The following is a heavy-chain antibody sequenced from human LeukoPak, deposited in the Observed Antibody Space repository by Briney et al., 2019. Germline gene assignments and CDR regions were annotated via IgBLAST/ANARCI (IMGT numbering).Heavy chain of an antibody. Sequence: GASVKVSCKASGYTFTTYYMHWVRQAPGQGLEWMGIINPSGGSTTYAQKFQDRVTMTRDTSTSTVYMEMNSLRSEDTAVYFCARGSNDYFDISADYPRYWGQGTLVTVSS. V-gene: IGHV1-46*01. D-gene: IGHD3-22*01. CDR3: ARGSNDYFDISADYPRY. CDR1: GYTFTTYY. CDR2: INPSGGST. J-gene: IGHJ4*02.